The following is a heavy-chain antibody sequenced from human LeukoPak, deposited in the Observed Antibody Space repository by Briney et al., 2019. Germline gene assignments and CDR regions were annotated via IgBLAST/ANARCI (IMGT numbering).Heavy chain of an antibody. CDR3: ARGKSFWSGYRYMDV. D-gene: IGHD3-3*01. CDR1: GGSISSSSYY. V-gene: IGHV4-39*07. CDR2: IYYSGST. J-gene: IGHJ6*03. Sequence: SETLSLTCTVSGGSISSSSYYWGWIRQPPGKGLEWIGSIYYSGSTYYNPSLKSRVTISVDTSKNQFSLKLSSVTAADTAVYYCARGKSFWSGYRYMDVWGKGTTVTASS.